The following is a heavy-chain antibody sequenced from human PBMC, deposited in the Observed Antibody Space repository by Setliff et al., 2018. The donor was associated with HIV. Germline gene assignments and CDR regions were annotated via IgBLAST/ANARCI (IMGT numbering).Heavy chain of an antibody. CDR3: ARGVTGYYDGYGTPKLDY. Sequence: GGSLRLSCAASGFTFSSYAMHWVRQAPGKGLEWVALISYDGTNKYYADSVKGRFTISRDNSKNTLFLQMNSLRVEDTAVYYCARGVTGYYDGYGTPKLDYWGQGTLVTVSS. J-gene: IGHJ4*02. V-gene: IGHV3-30*04. CDR2: ISYDGTNK. CDR1: GFTFSSYA. D-gene: IGHD3-9*01.